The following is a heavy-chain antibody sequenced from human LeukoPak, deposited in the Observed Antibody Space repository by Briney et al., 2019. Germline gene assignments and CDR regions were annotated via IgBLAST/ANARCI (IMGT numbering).Heavy chain of an antibody. V-gene: IGHV3-33*01. CDR2: IWYDGSNK. Sequence: GRSQRLSCAASGFTFSSYGMHWLRQAPGKGLEWVEVIWYDGSNKYYADSVKGRFTISRDNYKNTLYLQMNSLRAEDTAVYYCARGVIVSDNWFDPWGQGTLVTVSS. CDR1: GFTFSSYG. D-gene: IGHD5/OR15-5a*01. J-gene: IGHJ5*02. CDR3: ARGVIVSDNWFDP.